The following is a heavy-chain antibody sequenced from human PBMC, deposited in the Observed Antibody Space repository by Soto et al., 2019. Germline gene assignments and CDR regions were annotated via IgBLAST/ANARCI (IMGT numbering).Heavy chain of an antibody. D-gene: IGHD1-1*01. CDR3: ARDIVXXTXXXXXPRGQGSGNHY. CDR1: GYTFTSHY. J-gene: IGHJ4*02. Sequence: QVQLVQSGAEVKKPGASVKVSCKTSGYTFTSHYIHWVRQAPGLGLAWMGMIDPYDGTTTNTQRCHRRATTTMHTPTTTVNKARNSLRSEETATHFCARDIVXXTXXXXXPRGQGSGNHYWGQGTLVTVS. V-gene: IGHV1-46*01. CDR2: IDPYDGTT.